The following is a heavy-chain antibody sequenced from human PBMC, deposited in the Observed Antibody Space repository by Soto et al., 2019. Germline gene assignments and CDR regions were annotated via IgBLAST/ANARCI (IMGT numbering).Heavy chain of an antibody. CDR3: ARGRSSIGLDF. Sequence: GGSLRLSCAASGFTFANYWMKWVRQAPGKGLEWVADINPNGGDRTYVDSVKGRFTVSRDNAKNSLYLQMNSLRVEDTALYYCARGRSSIGLDFWGQGTPVPVSS. J-gene: IGHJ4*02. D-gene: IGHD3-3*02. V-gene: IGHV3-7*01. CDR2: INPNGGDR. CDR1: GFTFANYW.